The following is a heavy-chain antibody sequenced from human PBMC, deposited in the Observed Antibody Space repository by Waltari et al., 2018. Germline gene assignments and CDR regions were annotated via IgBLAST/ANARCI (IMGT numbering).Heavy chain of an antibody. D-gene: IGHD3-10*01. CDR1: GGSFSGYY. CDR3: ARVGSPTHLFYYSYMDV. V-gene: IGHV4-34*01. CDR2: INHSGST. J-gene: IGHJ6*03. Sequence: QVQLQQWGAGLLKPSETLSLTCAVYGGSFSGYYWSWIRQPPGMGLEWIGEINHSGSTNYNPSLKSRVTISVDTSKNQFSLKLSSVTAADTAVYYCARVGSPTHLFYYSYMDVWGKGTTVTVSS.